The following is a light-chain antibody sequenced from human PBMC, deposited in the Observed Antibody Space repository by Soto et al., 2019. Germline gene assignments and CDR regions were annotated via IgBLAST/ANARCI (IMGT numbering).Light chain of an antibody. CDR2: EVS. CDR1: IYDVGAYHY. CDR3: ISYTTTGALV. V-gene: IGLV2-14*01. J-gene: IGLJ2*01. Sequence: QSVLTQPASVSGSPGQSITISCTGTIYDVGAYHYVSWYQQFPGKAPKLILYEVSNRPSGISNRFSGFRSGSTASLTVSGLQPEDDAHYYCISYTTTGALVFGGGTTLTVL.